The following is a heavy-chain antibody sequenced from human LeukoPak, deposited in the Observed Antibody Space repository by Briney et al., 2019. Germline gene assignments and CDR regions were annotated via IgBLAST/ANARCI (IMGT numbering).Heavy chain of an antibody. CDR2: INTNTGNP. V-gene: IGHV7-4-1*02. Sequence: ASVKVSRKASGYTFTSYAMNWVRQAPRQGLEWMGWINTNTGNPTYAQGFTGRFVFSLDTSVSTAYLQISSLKAEDTAVYYCAREGAVGARDFDYRGQGTLVTVSS. CDR3: AREGAVGARDFDY. J-gene: IGHJ4*02. CDR1: GYTFTSYA. D-gene: IGHD1-26*01.